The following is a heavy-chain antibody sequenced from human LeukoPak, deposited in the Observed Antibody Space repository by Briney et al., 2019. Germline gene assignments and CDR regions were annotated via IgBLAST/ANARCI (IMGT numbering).Heavy chain of an antibody. Sequence: GGSLRLSCAASGFTFSSYSMNWVRQAPGKGLEWVSSISSSSSYIYYADSVKGRFTISRDNAKNSLYLQMNSLRAEDTAVYYCASSYDFWSGYYYFDYWGQGTLVTVSS. CDR1: GFTFSSYS. D-gene: IGHD3-3*01. CDR2: ISSSSSYI. CDR3: ASSYDFWSGYYYFDY. V-gene: IGHV3-21*01. J-gene: IGHJ4*02.